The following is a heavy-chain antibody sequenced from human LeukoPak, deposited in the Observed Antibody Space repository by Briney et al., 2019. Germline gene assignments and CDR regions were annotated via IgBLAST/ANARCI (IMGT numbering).Heavy chain of an antibody. CDR3: ARDPYYYDSSVGNY. J-gene: IGHJ4*02. CDR1: GGTFSSYA. D-gene: IGHD3-22*01. V-gene: IGHV1-69*13. Sequence: GASVKVSCKASGGTFSSYAISWVRQARGQGLEWMGGIIPIFGTANYAQKFQGRVTITADESTSTAYMELSSLRSEDTAVYYCARDPYYYDSSVGNYWGQGTLVTVSS. CDR2: IIPIFGTA.